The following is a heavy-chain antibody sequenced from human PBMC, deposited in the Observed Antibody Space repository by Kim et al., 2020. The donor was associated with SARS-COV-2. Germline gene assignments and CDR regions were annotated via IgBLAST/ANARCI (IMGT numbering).Heavy chain of an antibody. V-gene: IGHV3-23*01. J-gene: IGHJ1*01. CDR3: AKGLRGITMVRGVISEYFQH. Sequence: LSLTCAASGFTFSSYAMSWVRQAPGKGLEWVSAISGSGGSTYYADSVKGRFTISRDNSKNTLYLQMNSLRAEDTAVYYCAKGLRGITMVRGVISEYFQHWGQGTLVTVSS. CDR1: GFTFSSYA. D-gene: IGHD3-10*01. CDR2: ISGSGGST.